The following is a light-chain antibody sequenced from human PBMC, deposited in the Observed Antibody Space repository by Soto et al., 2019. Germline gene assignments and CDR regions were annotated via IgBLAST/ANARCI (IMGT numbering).Light chain of an antibody. CDR1: QSISSNY. V-gene: IGKV3-20*01. Sequence: EIVDTESRGTLSVSRGERATLSCRARQSISSNYLAWYQQKPGQPPSLLIYGASSRATGIPDRFSGSGSGTDFTLTISRLEPEDSAIYYCQQYGSWTFGQGTKVEIK. CDR2: GAS. J-gene: IGKJ1*01. CDR3: QQYGSWT.